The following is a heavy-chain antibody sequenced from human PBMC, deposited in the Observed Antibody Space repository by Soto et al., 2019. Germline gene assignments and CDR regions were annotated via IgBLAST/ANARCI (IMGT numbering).Heavy chain of an antibody. J-gene: IGHJ4*02. Sequence: SETLSLTCTVSGGSISSNYWTWIRQPPGKGLEWIGYVYNSGSTNYNPSLKSRVTTSEDTSKSQFSLKVNSMTAADTAVYYCARYRREAVAGYTLDNWGKGILVTVSS. CDR1: GGSISSNY. CDR3: ARYRREAVAGYTLDN. CDR2: VYNSGST. V-gene: IGHV4-4*09. D-gene: IGHD6-13*01.